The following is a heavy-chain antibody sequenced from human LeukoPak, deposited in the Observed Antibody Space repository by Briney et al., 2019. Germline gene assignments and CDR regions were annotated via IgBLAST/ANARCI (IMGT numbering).Heavy chain of an antibody. CDR2: IYYSGST. J-gene: IGHJ4*02. V-gene: IGHV4-39*01. CDR1: GGSISSSSYY. CDR3: AKVDTAMAFDY. Sequence: SETLSLTCTVPGGSISSSSYYWGWIRQPPGKGLEWIGSIYYSGSTYYNPSLKSRVTISVDTSKNQFSLKLSSVTAADTAVYYCAKVDTAMAFDYWGQGTLVTVSS. D-gene: IGHD5-18*01.